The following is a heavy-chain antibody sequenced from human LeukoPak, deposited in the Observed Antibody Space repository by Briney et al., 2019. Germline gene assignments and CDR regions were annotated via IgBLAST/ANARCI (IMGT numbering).Heavy chain of an antibody. CDR2: ISYDGSNK. J-gene: IGHJ4*02. Sequence: AGGSLRLSCAASGFTFSSYAMHWVRQAPGKGLEWVAVISYDGSNKYYADSVKGRFTISRDNSKNTLYLQMNSLRAEDTAVYYCARGGVGATTFSDYWGQGTLVAVSS. CDR1: GFTFSSYA. D-gene: IGHD1-26*01. CDR3: ARGGVGATTFSDY. V-gene: IGHV3-30-3*01.